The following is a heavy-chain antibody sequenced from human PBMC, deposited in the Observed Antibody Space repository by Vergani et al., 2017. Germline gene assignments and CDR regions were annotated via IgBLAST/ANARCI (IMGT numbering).Heavy chain of an antibody. V-gene: IGHV3-48*03. D-gene: IGHD3-22*01. J-gene: IGHJ4*02. CDR1: GFTFSSYE. CDR2: ISSSGSTI. CDR3: ARWSYSSGFAY. Sequence: EVQLVESGGGLVQPGGSLRLSCAASGFTFSSYEMNWVRQAPGKGLEWVSYISSSGSTIYYADSGKGRFTISRDNAKNSLYLQMNSLRAEDTAVYYCARWSYSSGFAYWGQGTLVTVSS.